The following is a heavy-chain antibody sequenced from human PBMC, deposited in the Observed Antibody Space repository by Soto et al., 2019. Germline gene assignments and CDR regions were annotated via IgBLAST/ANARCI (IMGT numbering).Heavy chain of an antibody. Sequence: QVQLVESGGGVVQPGRSLRLSCAASGFTFSTYGMHWVRQAPGKGLEWVAVIWYDGTNKYYADSVKGRFTISRDDSKNTLYLQMNSLRAEDTAVYYCASLGQAWELLDPWGQGTLVTVSS. J-gene: IGHJ5*02. D-gene: IGHD1-26*01. CDR3: ASLGQAWELLDP. V-gene: IGHV3-33*01. CDR1: GFTFSTYG. CDR2: IWYDGTNK.